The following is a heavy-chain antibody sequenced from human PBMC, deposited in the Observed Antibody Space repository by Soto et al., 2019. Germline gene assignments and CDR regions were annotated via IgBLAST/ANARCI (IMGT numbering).Heavy chain of an antibody. CDR1: GFTFSSYG. J-gene: IGHJ4*02. CDR3: ATGSYYDILTGYYNPTVDY. CDR2: ISYDGSNK. V-gene: IGHV3-30*03. D-gene: IGHD3-9*01. Sequence: QVQLVESGGGVVQPGRSLRLSCAASGFTFSSYGMHWVRQAPGKGLEWVAVISYDGSNKYYADSVKGRFTISRDNSKNALYLQMNRLRAEDTAVYYCATGSYYDILTGYYNPTVDYWGQGTLVTVSS.